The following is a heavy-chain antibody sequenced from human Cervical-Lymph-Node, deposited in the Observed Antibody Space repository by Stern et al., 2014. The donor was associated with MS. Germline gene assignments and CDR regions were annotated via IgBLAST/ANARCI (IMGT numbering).Heavy chain of an antibody. CDR3: ASQI. CDR1: GFIFSNYA. CDR2: VSSDGANT. J-gene: IGHJ3*02. Sequence: VQLVESGGGVVQPGRSLRLSCAASGFIFSNYAMHWVRQPPREGLEWVAVVSSDGANTYFADSVKGRFTISRDNSKNTLYLQMNSLKIEDTAIYYCASQIWGQGTMVTVSS. V-gene: IGHV3-30*01.